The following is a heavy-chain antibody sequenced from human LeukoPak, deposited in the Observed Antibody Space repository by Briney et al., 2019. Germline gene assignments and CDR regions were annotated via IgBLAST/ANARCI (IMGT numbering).Heavy chain of an antibody. Sequence: SETLSLNCTVSDGSITNYDWSWVRQPPGKGLEFIGHVHYSGTTNYNPSLRSRVTISIDTSKKHFFLKLKSVTAADTAVYYCATGYGDFRVEGRYFYSWGQGTLVTVSS. CDR2: VHYSGTT. D-gene: IGHD4-17*01. CDR3: ATGYGDFRVEGRYFYS. V-gene: IGHV4-59*01. CDR1: DGSITNYD. J-gene: IGHJ4*02.